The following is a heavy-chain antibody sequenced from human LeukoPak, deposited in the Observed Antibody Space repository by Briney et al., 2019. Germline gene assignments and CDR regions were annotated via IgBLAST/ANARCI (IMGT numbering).Heavy chain of an antibody. D-gene: IGHD2-8*01. Sequence: GASVKVSCKASGYTFTSYYMHWVRQAPGQGLEWMGTINPSGGSTSYAQKFQGRVTMTRDTSTSTVYMELSSLRSEDTAVYYCALVPQLGDFDYWGQGTLVTVSS. CDR1: GYTFTSYY. V-gene: IGHV1-46*01. J-gene: IGHJ4*02. CDR3: ALVPQLGDFDY. CDR2: INPSGGST.